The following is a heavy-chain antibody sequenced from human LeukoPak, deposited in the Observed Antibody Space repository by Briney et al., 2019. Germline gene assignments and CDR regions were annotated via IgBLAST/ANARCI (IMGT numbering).Heavy chain of an antibody. CDR3: ARGRIAVAGMGGNWFDP. V-gene: IGHV3-11*01. CDR1: GFTFSDYY. Sequence: GGSLRLYCAAXGFTFSDYYMSWIRQAPGKGLEWVSYISSSGSTIYYADSLKGPFTLSTYNANNSLYLQINSLRAEDTAVYYCARGRIAVAGMGGNWFDPWGQGTLVTVSS. J-gene: IGHJ5*02. D-gene: IGHD6-19*01. CDR2: ISSSGSTI.